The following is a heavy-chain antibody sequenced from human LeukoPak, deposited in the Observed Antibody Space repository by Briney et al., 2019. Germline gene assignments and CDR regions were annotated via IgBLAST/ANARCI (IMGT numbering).Heavy chain of an antibody. CDR1: GFLFSSYA. D-gene: IGHD3-3*01. CDR2: ISGSGGST. V-gene: IGHV3-23*01. Sequence: GGSLRLSCAASGFLFSSYAMSWVRQAPGKGLEWISAISGSGGSTYYADSVKGRFTISRDNSKNTLYLQMDSLRAEDTAVYYCAKIRKGSGYYDYWGQGTLVTVSS. J-gene: IGHJ4*02. CDR3: AKIRKGSGYYDY.